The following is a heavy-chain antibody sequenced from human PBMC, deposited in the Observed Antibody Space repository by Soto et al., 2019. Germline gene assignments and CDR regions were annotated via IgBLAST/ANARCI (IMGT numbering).Heavy chain of an antibody. CDR2: ISSSSSTI. D-gene: IGHD6-13*01. V-gene: IGHV3-48*01. J-gene: IGHJ4*02. Sequence: GGSLRLSCAASGFTFSSYSMNWVRQAPGKGLEWVSYISSSSSTIYYADSVKGRFTISRDNAKNSLYLQVHSLRAEDTAVYYCAREIATTGLYYFDYWGQGTLVTVSS. CDR1: GFTFSSYS. CDR3: AREIATTGLYYFDY.